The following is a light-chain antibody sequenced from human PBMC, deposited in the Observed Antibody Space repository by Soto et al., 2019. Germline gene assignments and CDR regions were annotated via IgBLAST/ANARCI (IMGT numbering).Light chain of an antibody. J-gene: IGKJ1*01. CDR1: QSVSSSY. CDR3: QKYDNSPWT. V-gene: IGKV3-20*01. CDR2: GAS. Sequence: EIVLTQSPGTLSLSPGEGATLSCRASQSVSSSYLAWYQQKPGQAPRLLIYGASSRATGIPDRFSGGGSGTDFTLTISRLEPEDVAVYYCQKYDNSPWTVGQGTKVEIK.